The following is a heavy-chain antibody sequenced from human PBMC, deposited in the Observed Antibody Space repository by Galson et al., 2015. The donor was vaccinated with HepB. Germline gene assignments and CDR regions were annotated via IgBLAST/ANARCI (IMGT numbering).Heavy chain of an antibody. CDR1: SYW. J-gene: IGHJ6*02. V-gene: IGHV3-7*03. CDR3: ARRISLVRGIITRPDYYYGMDV. Sequence: SYWMNWVRQAPGKGLEWVAHINPDGSEEYYAASLKGRFTISRDNAKNSLYLQMDSLRAEDTAVYYCARRISLVRGIITRPDYYYGMDVWGQGTTVTVAS. D-gene: IGHD3-10*01. CDR2: INPDGSEE.